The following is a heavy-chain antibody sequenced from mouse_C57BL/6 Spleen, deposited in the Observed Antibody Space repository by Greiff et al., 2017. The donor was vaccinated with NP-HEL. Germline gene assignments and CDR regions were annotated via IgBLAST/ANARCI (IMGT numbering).Heavy chain of an antibody. D-gene: IGHD2-2*01. Sequence: QVQLQQPGAELVRPGSSVKLSCKASGYTFTSYWMDWVKQRPGQGLEWIGNIYPSDSETHYNQKFKDKATLTVDKSSSTAYMQLSSLTSEDSAVYYCAREGGGYRGYFDVWGTGTTVTVSS. CDR3: AREGGGYRGYFDV. CDR2: IYPSDSET. V-gene: IGHV1-61*01. CDR1: GYTFTSYW. J-gene: IGHJ1*03.